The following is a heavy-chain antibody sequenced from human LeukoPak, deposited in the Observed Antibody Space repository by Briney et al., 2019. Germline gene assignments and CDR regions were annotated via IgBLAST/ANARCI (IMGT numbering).Heavy chain of an antibody. CDR2: IRSKAYGGTT. CDR1: GFTFGDYA. Sequence: GGSLRLSCTASGFTFGDYAMSWVRQAPGKGLEWVGFIRSKAYGGTTEYAASVKGRFTISRDDSKSIAYLQMNSLKTEDTAVYYCTRDGIQLWFPFDDRGQGTLVTVSS. J-gene: IGHJ4*02. CDR3: TRDGIQLWFPFDD. D-gene: IGHD5-18*01. V-gene: IGHV3-49*04.